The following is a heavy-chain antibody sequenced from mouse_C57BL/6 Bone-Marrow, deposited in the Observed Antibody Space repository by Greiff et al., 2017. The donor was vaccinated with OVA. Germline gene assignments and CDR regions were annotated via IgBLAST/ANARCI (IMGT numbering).Heavy chain of an antibody. J-gene: IGHJ2*01. D-gene: IGHD1-1*01. CDR3: ARQGVITTGVAPVFDY. CDR2: IDPNSGGT. V-gene: IGHV1-72*01. CDR1: GYTFTSYW. Sequence: QVQLQQPGAELVKPGASVKLSCKASGYTFTSYWMHWVKQRPGRGLEWIGRIDPNSGGTKYNEKFKSKATLTVDKPSSTAYMQLSSLTSEDSAVYYCARQGVITTGVAPVFDYWGQGTTLTVSS.